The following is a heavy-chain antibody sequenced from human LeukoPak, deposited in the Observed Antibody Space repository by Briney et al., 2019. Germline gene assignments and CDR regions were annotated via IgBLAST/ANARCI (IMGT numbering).Heavy chain of an antibody. CDR2: INPNSGGT. J-gene: IGHJ5*02. Sequence: ASVKVSYKASGYTFTGYYMHWVRQAPGQGLEWMGWINPNSGGTNYAQKFQGRVTMTRDTSISTAYMELSRLRSDDTAVYYCARGGIAAAGTLGWFDPWGQGTLVTVSS. CDR3: ARGGIAAAGTLGWFDP. V-gene: IGHV1-2*02. CDR1: GYTFTGYY. D-gene: IGHD6-13*01.